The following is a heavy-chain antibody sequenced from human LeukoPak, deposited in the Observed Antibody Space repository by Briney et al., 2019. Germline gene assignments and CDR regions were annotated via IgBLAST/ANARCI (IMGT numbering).Heavy chain of an antibody. Sequence: SETLSLTCTVSGGSISSGSYYWSWIRQPAGKGLEWIGRIYTSGSTNYNPSLKSRVTISVDTSKNQFSLKLSSVTAADTAVYYCARSSSWYDDYWGQGTLVTVSS. V-gene: IGHV4-61*02. J-gene: IGHJ4*02. CDR2: IYTSGST. CDR3: ARSSSWYDDY. D-gene: IGHD6-13*01. CDR1: GGSISSGSYY.